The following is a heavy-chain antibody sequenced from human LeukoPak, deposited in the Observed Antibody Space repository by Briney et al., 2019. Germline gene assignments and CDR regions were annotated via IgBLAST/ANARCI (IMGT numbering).Heavy chain of an antibody. Sequence: PSETLSLTCAVYGGSFSGYYWSWIRQPPGKGLEWIGEINHSGSTNYNPSLKSRVTISVDTSKNQFSLKLSSVTAADTAVYYCAGGGSSSHWGQGTLVTVSS. J-gene: IGHJ4*02. CDR2: INHSGST. CDR1: GGSFSGYY. CDR3: AGGGSSSH. V-gene: IGHV4-34*01. D-gene: IGHD6-13*01.